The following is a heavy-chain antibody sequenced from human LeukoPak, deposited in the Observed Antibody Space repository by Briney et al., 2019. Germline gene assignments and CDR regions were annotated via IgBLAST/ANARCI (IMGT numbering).Heavy chain of an antibody. CDR3: ARSGGQLATNDY. CDR2: ISSSGSTI. D-gene: IGHD6-6*01. V-gene: IGHV3-48*04. Sequence: GGSLRLSCAASGFTFSSYSMNWVRQAPGKGLEWVSYISSSGSTIYYADSVKGRFTISRDNAKNSLFLQMNSLRAEDTAVYYCARSGGQLATNDYWGQGTLVTVSS. CDR1: GFTFSSYS. J-gene: IGHJ4*02.